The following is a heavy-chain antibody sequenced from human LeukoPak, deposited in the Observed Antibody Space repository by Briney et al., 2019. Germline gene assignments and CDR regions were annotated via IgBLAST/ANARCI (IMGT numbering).Heavy chain of an antibody. CDR2: ISAYNGNT. J-gene: IGHJ4*02. CDR1: GYTFTSYG. V-gene: IGHV1-18*01. CDR3: ARDKKWRRSEDIRRSSSWGEADY. D-gene: IGHD6-13*01. Sequence: ASVKVSCKASGYTFTSYGISWVRQAPGQGLEWMGWISAYNGNTNYAQKLQGRVTMTTDTSTHTDYMELRSLRSDDTAVYYCARDKKWRRSEDIRRSSSWGEADYWGQGTLVTVSS.